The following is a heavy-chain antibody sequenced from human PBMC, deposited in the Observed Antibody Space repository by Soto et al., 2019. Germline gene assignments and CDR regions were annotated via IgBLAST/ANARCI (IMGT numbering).Heavy chain of an antibody. Sequence: PGESLKISCKGSGYSFTSYWIGWVRQMPGKGLEWMGIIYPGDSDTRYSPSFQGQVTISADKSISTAYLQWSSLKASDTAMYYCARSLQVTALSSYYYYGMDVWGQGTTVTVSS. J-gene: IGHJ6*02. V-gene: IGHV5-51*01. D-gene: IGHD2-21*02. CDR3: ARSLQVTALSSYYYYGMDV. CDR1: GYSFTSYW. CDR2: IYPGDSDT.